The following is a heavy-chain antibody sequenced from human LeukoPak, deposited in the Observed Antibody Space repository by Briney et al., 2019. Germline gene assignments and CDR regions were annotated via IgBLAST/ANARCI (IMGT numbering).Heavy chain of an antibody. CDR1: GFTFSTYW. CDR2: ISRDGRTT. J-gene: IGHJ4*02. CDR3: ARGGSGSYYSLDY. V-gene: IGHV3-74*01. Sequence: SLRLSCSSSGFTFSTYWMHWVRQAPGKGLVWVSRISRDGRTTSYADSVKGRFTISRDNAKNTLYLQMNSLRAEDTAVYYCARGGSGSYYSLDYWGQGTLVTVSS. D-gene: IGHD1-26*01.